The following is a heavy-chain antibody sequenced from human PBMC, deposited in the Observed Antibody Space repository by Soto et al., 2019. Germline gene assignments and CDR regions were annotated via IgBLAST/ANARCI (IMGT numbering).Heavy chain of an antibody. CDR3: ARVLYYGSGSYSPYGMDV. CDR2: VSPPFRTS. V-gene: IGHV1-69*01. J-gene: IGHJ6*02. CDR1: GVSFNNNG. Sequence: QVQLVQSGAEVKKPGSSVKVSCTTSGVSFNNNGIGWVRQAPGHGLEWMGGVSPPFRTSNYARTFQGRISITADASTGTCNMELSSLTSEDTAQYYCARVLYYGSGSYSPYGMDVWGQGTTVTVSS. D-gene: IGHD3-10*01.